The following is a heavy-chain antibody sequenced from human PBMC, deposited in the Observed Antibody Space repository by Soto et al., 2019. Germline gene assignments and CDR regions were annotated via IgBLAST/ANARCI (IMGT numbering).Heavy chain of an antibody. CDR3: AKDRQFRSYYESAGHYNN. CDR2: ISGSGGVT. V-gene: IGHV3-23*01. CDR1: GFTFKNYD. D-gene: IGHD3-10*01. J-gene: IGHJ4*02. Sequence: EVQLLESGGGLVQPGGSLRLSCVASGFTFKNYDMRWVRQAPGKGLEWVSGISGSGGVTYYADSVKGRFTISRDNSKKTLYLQMNSLRANDTAVYYCAKDRQFRSYYESAGHYNNWGQGTLVTVSS.